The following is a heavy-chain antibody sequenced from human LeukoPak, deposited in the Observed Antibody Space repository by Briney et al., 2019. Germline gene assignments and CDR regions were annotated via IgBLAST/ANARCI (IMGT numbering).Heavy chain of an antibody. CDR2: IYYSGST. D-gene: IGHD3-22*01. CDR3: TRDGPRSSGYPDN. Sequence: SQTLSLTCTVSGDSINSGGYFWSWIRQHPGKGLEWIGYIYYSGSTYYNPSLKSRVTISVDTSKNQFSLKLSSVTAADTAVYYCTRDGPRSSGYPDNWGQGTLVTVSS. J-gene: IGHJ4*02. CDR1: GDSINSGGYF. V-gene: IGHV4-31*03.